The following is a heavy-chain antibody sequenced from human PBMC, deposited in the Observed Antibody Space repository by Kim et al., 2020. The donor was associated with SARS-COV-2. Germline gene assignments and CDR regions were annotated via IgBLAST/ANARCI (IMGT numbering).Heavy chain of an antibody. Sequence: GESLKISCKGSGYSFTSYWISWVLQMPGKGLEWMGRIDPSDSYTNYSPSFQGHVTISADKSISTAYLQWSSLKASDTAMYYCASTSLEVAYYGGIWFDPWGQGTLVTVSS. D-gene: IGHD3-10*01. CDR3: ASTSLEVAYYGGIWFDP. CDR1: GYSFTSYW. V-gene: IGHV5-10-1*01. CDR2: IDPSDSYT. J-gene: IGHJ5*02.